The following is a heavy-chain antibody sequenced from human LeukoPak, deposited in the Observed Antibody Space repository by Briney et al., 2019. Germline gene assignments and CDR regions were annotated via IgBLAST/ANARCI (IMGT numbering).Heavy chain of an antibody. CDR2: ISNTRTYI. Sequence: GSLRLSCAASGFTFSSYATSWVRQAPGKGLEWVSSISNTRTYIYYADSVKGRFTISRDNAMRSLYLQMNSLRAEDTAVYYCMGDYCTSTSCSTTFWGQGTLVTVSS. CDR3: MGDYCTSTSCSTTF. D-gene: IGHD2-2*02. J-gene: IGHJ4*02. V-gene: IGHV3-21*01. CDR1: GFTFSSYA.